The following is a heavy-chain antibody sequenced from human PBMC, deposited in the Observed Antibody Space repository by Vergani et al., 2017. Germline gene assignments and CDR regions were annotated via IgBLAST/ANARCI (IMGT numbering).Heavy chain of an antibody. Sequence: EVQLVESGGGLVKPGGSLRLSCAASGFTFSSYSMNRVRQAPGKGLEWVSSISSSSSYIYYADSVKGRFTISRDNAKNSLYLQMNSLRAEDTAVYYCARDSXAARPNYYYYYMDVWGKGP. V-gene: IGHV3-21*01. D-gene: IGHD6-6*01. J-gene: IGHJ6*03. CDR3: ARDSXAARPNYYYYYMDV. CDR1: GFTFSSYS. CDR2: ISSSSSYI.